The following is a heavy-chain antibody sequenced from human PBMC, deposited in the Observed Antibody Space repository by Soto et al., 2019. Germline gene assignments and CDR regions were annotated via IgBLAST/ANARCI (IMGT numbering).Heavy chain of an antibody. CDR1: GFTFSSHW. CDR2: INEDGSIK. J-gene: IGHJ3*01. V-gene: IGHV3-7*03. CDR3: DREYLIDFIMMDANAFDV. D-gene: IGHD3-16*01. Sequence: GGSLRLSCTGSGFTFSSHWMTWVRQAPGKGLEWVANINEDGSIKYYEDSVKGRFTISRDNAKNSLYLQMNSLRAEDSAVYMCDREYLIDFIMMDANAFDVWGQGTRVTV.